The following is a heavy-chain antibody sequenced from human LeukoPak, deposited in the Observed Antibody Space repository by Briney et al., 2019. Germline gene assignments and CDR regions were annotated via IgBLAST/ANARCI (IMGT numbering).Heavy chain of an antibody. Sequence: SETLSLTCTVSGYSISSGYYWSWIRQPPGKGLEWIGEINHSGSTNYNPSLKSRVTISVDTSKNQFSLKLSSVTAADTAVYYCARRAARLRRLGTNRGNAFDIWGQGTMVTVSS. CDR3: ARRAARLRRLGTNRGNAFDI. V-gene: IGHV4-38-2*02. CDR1: GYSISSGYY. D-gene: IGHD6-6*01. J-gene: IGHJ3*02. CDR2: INHSGST.